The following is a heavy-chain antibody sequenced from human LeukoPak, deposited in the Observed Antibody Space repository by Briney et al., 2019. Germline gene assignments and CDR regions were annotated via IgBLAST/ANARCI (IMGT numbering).Heavy chain of an antibody. D-gene: IGHD2-15*01. J-gene: IGHJ4*02. V-gene: IGHV3-33*06. Sequence: PGRSLRLSCAASGFTFSSYGMHWVRQAPGKGLEWVAVIWYDGSNKYYADSVKGRFTISRDNSKNTLYLQMNSLRAEDTAAYYCAKEAGYCSGGSCPYYFDYWGQGTLVTVSS. CDR3: AKEAGYCSGGSCPYYFDY. CDR2: IWYDGSNK. CDR1: GFTFSSYG.